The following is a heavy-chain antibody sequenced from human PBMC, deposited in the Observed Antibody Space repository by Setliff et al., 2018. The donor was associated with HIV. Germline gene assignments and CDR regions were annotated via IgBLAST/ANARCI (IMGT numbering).Heavy chain of an antibody. CDR2: INAGNGNT. J-gene: IGHJ5*02. D-gene: IGHD1-26*01. Sequence: GESLKISCKGSGYYFTNYWIAWVRQAPGQSLEWMGWINAGNGNTKYSQNFQGRVTITRDTSASTAYMELSSLRSEDTAVYYCARDRDEKWDLPNWFDPWGQGTLVTVSS. CDR3: ARDRDEKWDLPNWFDP. CDR1: GYYFTNYW. V-gene: IGHV1-3*01.